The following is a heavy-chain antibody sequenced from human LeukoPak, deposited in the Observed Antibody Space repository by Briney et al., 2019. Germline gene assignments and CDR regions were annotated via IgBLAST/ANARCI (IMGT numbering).Heavy chain of an antibody. D-gene: IGHD5-18*01. Sequence: ASVKVSCKASGGTFSSYVISWVRQAPGQGLEWMGGIIPIFGTANYAQKFQGRVTMTRDMSTSTVYMELSSLRSEDTAVYYCARENSYGYSDAFDIWGQGTMVTVSS. CDR3: ARENSYGYSDAFDI. V-gene: IGHV1-69*05. CDR1: GGTFSSYV. CDR2: IIPIFGTA. J-gene: IGHJ3*02.